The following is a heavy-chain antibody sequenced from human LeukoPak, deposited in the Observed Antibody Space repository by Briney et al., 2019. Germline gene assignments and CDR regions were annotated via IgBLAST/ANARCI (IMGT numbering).Heavy chain of an antibody. CDR1: GFTFSSYE. D-gene: IGHD5-12*01. CDR2: ISSNGGGT. CDR3: ARGGGYDRAPYFDY. V-gene: IGHV3-23*01. J-gene: IGHJ4*02. Sequence: PGGSLRLSCAVSGFTFSSYEMNWVRQAPGKGLEWVSSISSNGGGTYYADSVKGRFTISRDNSKNTFYVQMNNLRTEDTAVYFCARGGGYDRAPYFDYWGQGSLVTVSS.